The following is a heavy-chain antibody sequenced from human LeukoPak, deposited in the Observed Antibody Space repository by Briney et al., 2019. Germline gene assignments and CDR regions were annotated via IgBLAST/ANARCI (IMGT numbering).Heavy chain of an antibody. CDR3: ARSVELQPYYYYGMDV. Sequence: ASVKVSCKASGGTFSSYAISWVRQAPGQGLEWMGWMNPNSGNTGYAQKFQGRVTMTRNTSISTAYMELSSLRSEDTAVYYCARSVELQPYYYYGMDVWGQGTTVTVSS. D-gene: IGHD6-13*01. CDR1: GGTFSSYA. CDR2: MNPNSGNT. J-gene: IGHJ6*02. V-gene: IGHV1-8*02.